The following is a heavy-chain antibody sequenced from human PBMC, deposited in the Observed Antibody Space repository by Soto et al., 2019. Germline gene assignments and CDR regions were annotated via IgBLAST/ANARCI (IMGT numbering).Heavy chain of an antibody. J-gene: IGHJ5*02. CDR1: GFTFSSYG. CDR3: AKDPAKSTMVRGVIIPWFNP. V-gene: IGHV3-30*18. Sequence: TGGSLRLSCAASGFTFSSYGMHWVRQAPGKGLEWVAVISYDGSNKYYADSVKGRFTISRDNSKNTLYLQMNSLRAEDTAVYYCAKDPAKSTMVRGVIIPWFNPWGQGTLVTVSS. CDR2: ISYDGSNK. D-gene: IGHD3-10*01.